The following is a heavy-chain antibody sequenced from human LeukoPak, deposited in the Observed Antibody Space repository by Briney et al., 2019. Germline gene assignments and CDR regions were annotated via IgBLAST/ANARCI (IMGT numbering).Heavy chain of an antibody. CDR1: GASISTSY. J-gene: IGHJ4*02. V-gene: IGHV4-59*08. CDR2: IYYSGST. D-gene: IGHD1-26*01. CDR3: ARQPLYTGSFGSVSYYFDY. Sequence: SETLSLTCTVSGASISTSYWSWIRQPPGKGLEWIGYIYYSGSTNYNPSLKSRVTMSVDTSKNQFSLKLSSVTAADTAVYYCARQPLYTGSFGSVSYYFDYWGQGTLGTVSS.